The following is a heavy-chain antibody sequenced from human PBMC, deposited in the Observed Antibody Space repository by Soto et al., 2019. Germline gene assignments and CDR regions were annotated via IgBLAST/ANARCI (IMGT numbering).Heavy chain of an antibody. CDR1: GGTFGSYA. CDR2: IIPIPGTA. Sequence: QVQLVQSGAEVKKPGSSVKVSCKASGGTFGSYAISWVRQAPGQGLEWMGGIIPIPGTANYAQKFQGRVTIAADEYTSTAYMELSSLRSEDTAVYYCARSQGSSTSLEIYYYYYYGMDVWGQGATVNVSS. D-gene: IGHD2-2*01. J-gene: IGHJ6*02. V-gene: IGHV1-69*01. CDR3: ARSQGSSTSLEIYYYYYYGMDV.